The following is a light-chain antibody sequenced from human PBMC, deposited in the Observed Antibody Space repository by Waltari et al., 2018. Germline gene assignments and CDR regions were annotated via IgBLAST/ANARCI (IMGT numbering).Light chain of an antibody. CDR1: GEYSAYA. CDR3: QTWGTGIQV. CDR2: VNSDGTH. Sequence: LVLTQSPSASASLGASVKLTCSLPGEYSAYAIAWHQPQPLKGPRFLMTVNSDGTHRKGDGISEPFSGSSSDLDRYLIISHLQSDDEADYFCQTWGTGIQVFGSGTKLTVV. V-gene: IGLV4-69*01. J-gene: IGLJ3*02.